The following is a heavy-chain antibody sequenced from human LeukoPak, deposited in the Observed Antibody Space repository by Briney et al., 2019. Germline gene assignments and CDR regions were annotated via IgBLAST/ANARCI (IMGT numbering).Heavy chain of an antibody. Sequence: PGGSLRLSCAASGFTFSSYFMNWVRQAPGKGLEWVSSISSSSSYIYYADSVKGRFTISRDNAKHSLYLQMNSLRAEDTAVYYCARDRGSAAFDYWGQGTLVTVSS. J-gene: IGHJ4*02. CDR3: ARDRGSAAFDY. V-gene: IGHV3-21*01. CDR1: GFTFSSYF. CDR2: ISSSSSYI. D-gene: IGHD3-10*01.